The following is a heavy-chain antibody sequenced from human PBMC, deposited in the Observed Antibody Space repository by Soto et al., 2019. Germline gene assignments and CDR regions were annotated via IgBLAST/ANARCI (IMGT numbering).Heavy chain of an antibody. V-gene: IGHV1-2*02. Sequence: ASVKVSCKASGYTFTGYYMHWVRQAPGQGLEWMGWINPNSGGTNYAQKFQGRVTMTRDTSISTAYMELSRLRSDDTAVYYCARVMVRGVIIHYYYYGMDVWGQGTTVTVS. CDR2: INPNSGGT. CDR1: GYTFTGYY. CDR3: ARVMVRGVIIHYYYYGMDV. J-gene: IGHJ6*02. D-gene: IGHD3-10*01.